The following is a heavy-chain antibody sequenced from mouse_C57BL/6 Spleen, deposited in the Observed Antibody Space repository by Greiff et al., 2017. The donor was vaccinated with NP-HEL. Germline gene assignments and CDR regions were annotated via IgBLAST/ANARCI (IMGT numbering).Heavy chain of an antibody. CDR2: IDPENGDT. Sequence: VQLQQSGAELVRPGASVKLSCTASGFNIKDDYMHWVKQRPEQGLEWIGWIDPENGDTEYASKFQGKATITADTSSNTAYLQLSSLTSEDTAVYYCTSHYDYDVMDYWGQGTSVTVSS. D-gene: IGHD2-4*01. CDR3: TSHYDYDVMDY. CDR1: GFNIKDDY. J-gene: IGHJ4*01. V-gene: IGHV14-4*01.